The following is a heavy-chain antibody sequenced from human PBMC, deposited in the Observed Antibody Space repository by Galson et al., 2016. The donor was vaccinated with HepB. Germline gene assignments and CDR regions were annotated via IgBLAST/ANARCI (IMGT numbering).Heavy chain of an antibody. CDR1: GFSFSTYA. J-gene: IGHJ4*02. CDR3: SKGDTYYDFWSGYYLGY. Sequence: SLRLSCAASGFSFSTYAMYWVRQAPGKGLEWVAIITYDGSNKYYADSVKGRFTISRDNSKNTLYLQMNSLRAEDTAVYYCSKGDTYYDFWSGYYLGYWGQGTMVIVSS. V-gene: IGHV3-30*18. CDR2: ITYDGSNK. D-gene: IGHD3-3*01.